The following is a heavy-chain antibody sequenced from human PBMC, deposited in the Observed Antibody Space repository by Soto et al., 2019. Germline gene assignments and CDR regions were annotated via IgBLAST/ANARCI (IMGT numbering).Heavy chain of an antibody. CDR2: INAGNGNT. J-gene: IGHJ4*02. D-gene: IGHD3-22*01. Sequence: QVQLVQSGAEVKKPGASVKVSCKASGYTFTDYALHWVRQAPGQRLEWMGWINAGNGNTKCSQKFQGRVTITSDTSASTAYMELSNLKSEDTAVYYCARGDYYDIHDYWGQGTLVTVSS. CDR3: ARGDYYDIHDY. CDR1: GYTFTDYA. V-gene: IGHV1-3*01.